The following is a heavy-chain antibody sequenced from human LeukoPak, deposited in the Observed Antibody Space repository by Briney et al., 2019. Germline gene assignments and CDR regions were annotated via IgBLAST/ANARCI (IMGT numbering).Heavy chain of an antibody. J-gene: IGHJ4*02. CDR2: INPNSGGT. CDR1: GYTFTGYY. Sequence: ASVKVSCKASGYTFTGYYMHWVRQAPGQGLEWMGWINPNSGGTNYAQKFQGRVTMTRDTSISTAYMELSRLRSDDTAVYYCARGLEAYYDSSGYLHYWGQGTLVTVSS. CDR3: ARGLEAYYDSSGYLHY. V-gene: IGHV1-2*02. D-gene: IGHD3-22*01.